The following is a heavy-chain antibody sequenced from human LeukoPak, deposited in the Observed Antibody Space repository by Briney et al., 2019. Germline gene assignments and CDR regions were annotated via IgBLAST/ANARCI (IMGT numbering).Heavy chain of an antibody. D-gene: IGHD4-23*01. CDR2: IYYSGSA. J-gene: IGHJ4*02. CDR3: ARRLAVVTQEIDY. CDR1: GGSISGTSYY. V-gene: IGHV4-39*01. Sequence: PSETLSLTCTVSGGSISGTSYYWGWIRQPPGKGLEWIGSIYYSGSAYYNPSLKSRITISVDTSKNQFSLKLSSVTAADTAVYYCARRLAVVTQEIDYWGQGTLVTVSS.